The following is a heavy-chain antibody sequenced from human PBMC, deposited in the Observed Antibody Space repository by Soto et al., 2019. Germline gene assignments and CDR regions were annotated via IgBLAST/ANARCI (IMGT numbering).Heavy chain of an antibody. V-gene: IGHV2-26*01. J-gene: IGHJ4*02. Sequence: QVTLKESGPVLVKPTETLTLTCTVSGFSLSNARMGVSWIRQPRGKALEWLAHLFSNDEKSYSTSLKSRLTTATDTSKSQVVRTMNTLDPVDTATYYCARIHTLRGITFGGVSPSFDYWGQGTLVTVSS. D-gene: IGHD3-16*01. CDR3: ARIHTLRGITFGGVSPSFDY. CDR2: LFSNDEK. CDR1: GFSLSNARMG.